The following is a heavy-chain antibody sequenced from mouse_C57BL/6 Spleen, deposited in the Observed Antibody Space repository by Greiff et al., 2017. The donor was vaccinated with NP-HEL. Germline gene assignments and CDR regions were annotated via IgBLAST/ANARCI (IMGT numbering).Heavy chain of an antibody. CDR3: ARQGNYWFAY. CDR1: GFTFSSYA. CDR2: ISDGGSYT. Sequence: EVMLVESGGGLVKPGGSLKLSCAASGFTFSSYAMSWVRQTPEKRLEWVATISDGGSYTYYPDNVKGRFTISRDNAKNNLYLQMSHLKSEDTAMYYYARQGNYWFAYWGQGTLVTVSA. D-gene: IGHD2-1*01. V-gene: IGHV5-4*03. J-gene: IGHJ3*01.